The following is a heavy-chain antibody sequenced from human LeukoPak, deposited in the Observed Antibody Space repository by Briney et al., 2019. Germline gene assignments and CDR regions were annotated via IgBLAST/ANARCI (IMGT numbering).Heavy chain of an antibody. CDR2: IIPIFGTA. V-gene: IGHV1-69*06. J-gene: IGHJ6*03. CDR1: GGTSSSYA. D-gene: IGHD6-13*01. CDR3: ARRGYSSSWYYGDYYYMDV. Sequence: SVKVSCKASGGTSSSYAISWVRQAPGQGLEWMGGIIPIFGTANYAQKFQGRVTITADKSTSTAYMELSSLRSEDTAVYYCARRGYSSSWYYGDYYYMDVWGKGTTVTVSS.